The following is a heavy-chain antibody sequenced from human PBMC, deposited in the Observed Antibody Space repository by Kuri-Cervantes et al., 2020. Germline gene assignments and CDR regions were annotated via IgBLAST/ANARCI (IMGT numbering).Heavy chain of an antibody. CDR3: ARRRSTGGVWFDP. D-gene: IGHD4-17*01. V-gene: IGHV4-31*02. CDR1: GGSISSGGYY. Sequence: SCTVSGGSISSGGYYWSWIRQHPGKGLEWIGYIYYSGSTHYNPSLKSRVTISVDTSKNQFSLKLSSVTAADTAVYYCARRRSTGGVWFDPWGQGTLVTVSS. J-gene: IGHJ5*02. CDR2: IYYSGST.